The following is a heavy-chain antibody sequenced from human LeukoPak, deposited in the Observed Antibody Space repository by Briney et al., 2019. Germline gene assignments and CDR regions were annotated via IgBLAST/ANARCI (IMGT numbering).Heavy chain of an antibody. CDR1: GFTFSSYW. J-gene: IGHJ4*02. V-gene: IGHV3-7*01. CDR2: IKQDGSEK. CDR3: ARVSVTVIPIFGY. D-gene: IGHD4-17*01. Sequence: GGSLRLSCAASGFTFSSYWMSWVRQAPGKGLEWVANIKQDGSEKYYVDSVEGRFTISRDNAKNSLYLQMNSLRAEDTAVYYCARVSVTVIPIFGYWGQGALVTVSS.